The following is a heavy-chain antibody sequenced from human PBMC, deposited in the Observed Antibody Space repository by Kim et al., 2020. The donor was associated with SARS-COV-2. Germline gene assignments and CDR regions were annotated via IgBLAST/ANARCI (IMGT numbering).Heavy chain of an antibody. D-gene: IGHD4-17*01. CDR2: ST. J-gene: IGHJ3*02. Sequence: STYYADSVKGRFTISRDNSKNTLYLQMNSLRAEDTAVYYCAKIGEGAFDIWGQGTMVTVSS. CDR3: AKIGEGAFDI. V-gene: IGHV3-23*01.